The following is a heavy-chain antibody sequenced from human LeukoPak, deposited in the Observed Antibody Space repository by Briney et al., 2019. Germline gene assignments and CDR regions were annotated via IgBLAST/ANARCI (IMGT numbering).Heavy chain of an antibody. Sequence: KASETLSLTCAVYGGSFSGYYWSWIRQPPGKGLEWIGEINHSGSTNYNPSLKSRVTISVDTSKNQFSLKLSSVTAADTAVYYCARGSLGWANWFDPWGQGTLVTVSS. CDR2: INHSGST. CDR3: ARGSLGWANWFDP. CDR1: GGSFSGYY. J-gene: IGHJ5*02. D-gene: IGHD3-16*01. V-gene: IGHV4-34*01.